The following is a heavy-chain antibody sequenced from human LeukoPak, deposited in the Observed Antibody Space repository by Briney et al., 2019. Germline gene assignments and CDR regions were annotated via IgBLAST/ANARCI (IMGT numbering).Heavy chain of an antibody. J-gene: IGHJ5*02. CDR1: GYTFSDYY. CDR3: ARGLPVAARHRGLNWFDP. V-gene: IGHV1-2*02. D-gene: IGHD2-15*01. CDR2: MNPKNGGT. Sequence: ASVKVSCKASGYTFSDYYMHWVRQAPGQGLEWMGWMNPKNGGTNYAQKFQGRVIMTRDTSINTAYMELSRLTSDDTAVYYCARGLPVAARHRGLNWFDPWGQGTLVTVSS.